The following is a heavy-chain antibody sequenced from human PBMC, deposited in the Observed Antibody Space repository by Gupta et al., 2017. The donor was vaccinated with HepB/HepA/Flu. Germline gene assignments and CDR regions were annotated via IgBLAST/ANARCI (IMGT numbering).Heavy chain of an antibody. D-gene: IGHD2-2*03. V-gene: IGHV3-7*01. CDR2: ISPDGSLR. CDR3: VRVDIS. CDR1: GFSFSNDW. Sequence: EVQLEESGGGLVQPGGSLRRSCAASGFSFSNDWMNWVRQVSGKGLEWVANISPDGSLRRYVDAVKGRFIISRDNAKNSLYLQLSSLRVEDTAVYYCVRVDISWGQGTLVTVSP. J-gene: IGHJ5*02.